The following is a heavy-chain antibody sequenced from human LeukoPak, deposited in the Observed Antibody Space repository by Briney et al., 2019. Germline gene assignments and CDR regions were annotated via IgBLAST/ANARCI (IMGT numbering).Heavy chain of an antibody. CDR2: IIPIFGTA. Sequence: SVKVSCKASGGTFSSYAISWVRQAPGQGLEWMGGIIPIFGTANYAQKFQGRVTITADKSTSTAYMELSSLRSEDTAVYYCASFSNGRGGKFDYWGQGTLVTVSS. J-gene: IGHJ4*02. CDR1: GGTFSSYA. CDR3: ASFSNGRGGKFDY. V-gene: IGHV1-69*06. D-gene: IGHD3-10*01.